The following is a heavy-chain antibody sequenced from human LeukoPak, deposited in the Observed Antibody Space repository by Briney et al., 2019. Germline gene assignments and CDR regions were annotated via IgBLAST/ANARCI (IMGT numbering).Heavy chain of an antibody. Sequence: PGGSLRLSCAASGFTFSSYDMHWVRQGTGKGLEWVSAIGTAGDTYYPGSVKGRFTTSRENAKNSLYLQMNSLRVGDTAVYYCARGRGWGTFDIWGQVTMVTVSS. CDR2: IGTAGDT. CDR3: ARGRGWGTFDI. J-gene: IGHJ3*02. CDR1: GFTFSSYD. D-gene: IGHD3-10*01. V-gene: IGHV3-13*04.